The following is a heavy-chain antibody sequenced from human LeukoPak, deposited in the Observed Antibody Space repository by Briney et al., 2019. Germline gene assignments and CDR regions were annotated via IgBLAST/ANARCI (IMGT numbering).Heavy chain of an antibody. CDR2: IYYSGSA. CDR1: GGSISNSSYY. Sequence: PSETLSLTCIVSGGSISNSSYYWGWIRQPPGKGLEWIGSIYYSGSAYYNPSLKSRVTISVDTSKNQFSLKLTSLTAADTAVYYCARHWVVTPNYWGQGTVVTVSS. V-gene: IGHV4-39*01. D-gene: IGHD4-23*01. J-gene: IGHJ4*02. CDR3: ARHWVVTPNY.